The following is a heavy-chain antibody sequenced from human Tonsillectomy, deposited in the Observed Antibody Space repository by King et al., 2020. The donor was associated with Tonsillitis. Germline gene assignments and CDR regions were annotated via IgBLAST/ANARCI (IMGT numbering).Heavy chain of an antibody. V-gene: IGHV3-74*01. CDR3: ARARVVAVEFVY. J-gene: IGHJ4*02. CDR2: INSVGSST. CDR1: GFTFSSYW. D-gene: IGHD2-15*01. Sequence: VQLVESGGGLVQPGGSLRLSCAASGFTFSSYWMHWVRHAPGKGLVWVSRINSVGSSTSYADSVKGRFTISRDNAKNTLYLQMNSLRAEDTAVYYCARARVVAVEFVYWGQGTLVTVSS.